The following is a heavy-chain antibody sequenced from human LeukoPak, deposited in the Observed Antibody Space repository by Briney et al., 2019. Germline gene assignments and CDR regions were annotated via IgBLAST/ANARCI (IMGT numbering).Heavy chain of an antibody. Sequence: PETLSLTCNVSGGSISSYYWSWVRQPPGNGLEWIGYIYYSGSTTNNPSPKSRFSISLDTSNTQPALKLSSWTATDTAVYYCARASSGVGAPRHFEYWGQGTLVTVSS. J-gene: IGHJ4*02. D-gene: IGHD1-26*01. CDR3: ARASSGVGAPRHFEY. CDR1: GGSISSYY. CDR2: IYYSGST. V-gene: IGHV4-59*01.